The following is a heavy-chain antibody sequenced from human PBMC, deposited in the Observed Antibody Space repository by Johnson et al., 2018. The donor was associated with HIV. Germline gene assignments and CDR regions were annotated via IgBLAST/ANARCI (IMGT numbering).Heavy chain of an antibody. CDR3: ARDWEETACDI. Sequence: VQLVESGGGLVQPGGSLRLSCVASGFTVSSNHMTWVRQAPGKGLEWVSVIYSGGNTYYADSVKGQFTISRDNSKNTLYLQMNSLRAADTAVYYCARDWEETACDIWGQGTMVTVSS. D-gene: IGHD1-26*01. J-gene: IGHJ3*02. CDR1: GFTVSSNH. V-gene: IGHV3-66*02. CDR2: IYSGGNT.